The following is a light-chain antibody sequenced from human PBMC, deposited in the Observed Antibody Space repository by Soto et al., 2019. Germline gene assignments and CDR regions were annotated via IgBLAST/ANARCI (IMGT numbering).Light chain of an antibody. CDR2: GAS. CDR1: QSVTYN. CDR3: QQYNDWLWT. V-gene: IGKV3-15*01. Sequence: ETMLTQAPATIAESPGEGPSLSCSPTQSVTYNFACYHQQPGQAPRLLIYGASTRATGIPARFSGRGSGTEFTLTITSLQSEDFAVYYCQQYNDWLWTFGQAAKVDI. J-gene: IGKJ1*01.